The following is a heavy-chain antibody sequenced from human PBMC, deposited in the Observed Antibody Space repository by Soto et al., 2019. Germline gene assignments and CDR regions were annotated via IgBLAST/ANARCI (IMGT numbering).Heavy chain of an antibody. D-gene: IGHD5-12*01. CDR3: ARDTYSGYDFGL. J-gene: IGHJ5*02. V-gene: IGHV4-30-4*01. Sequence: SETLSLTCSVSGASVAGGSYYWSWVRQPPGKGLEWIGYIPSRGRPFYNPSLTSRGTISADTSKNQLSLQLTSVTAADTAVYYCARDTYSGYDFGLWGRGTLVTVSS. CDR1: GASVAGGSYY. CDR2: IPSRGRP.